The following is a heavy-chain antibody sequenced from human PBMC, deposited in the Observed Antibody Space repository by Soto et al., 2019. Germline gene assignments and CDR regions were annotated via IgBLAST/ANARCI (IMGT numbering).Heavy chain of an antibody. V-gene: IGHV3-11*01. D-gene: IGHD2-8*01. CDR2: ISPGGDNI. Sequence: VELVESGGGFVKPGGSLRLSCAASGFSFSLRYMSWIRQSPGRGLEWVSYISPGGDNIQYADFVKGRFTISRDNPKDSLYLQMNSLRVEDTAVDYCVTETQWHFDDWGQGTLVTVSS. J-gene: IGHJ4*02. CDR3: VTETQWHFDD. CDR1: GFSFSLRY.